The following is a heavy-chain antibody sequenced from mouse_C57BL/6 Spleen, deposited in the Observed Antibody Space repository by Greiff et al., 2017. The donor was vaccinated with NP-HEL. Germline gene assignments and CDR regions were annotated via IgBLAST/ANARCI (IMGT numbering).Heavy chain of an antibody. CDR2: IYPGSGST. J-gene: IGHJ1*03. Sequence: VQLQQPGAELVKPGASVKMSCKASGYTFTSYWITWVKQRPGQGLEWIGDIYPGSGSTNYNEKFKSKATLTVDTSSSTAYMQLSSLTSEDSAVYFCARETYGSSAWYFDVWGTGTTVTVSS. CDR3: ARETYGSSAWYFDV. D-gene: IGHD1-1*01. V-gene: IGHV1-55*01. CDR1: GYTFTSYW.